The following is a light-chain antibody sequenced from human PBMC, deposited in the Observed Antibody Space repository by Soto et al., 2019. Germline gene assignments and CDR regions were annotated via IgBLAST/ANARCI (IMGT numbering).Light chain of an antibody. CDR3: CSYAGSSTWV. J-gene: IGLJ3*02. CDR2: EVS. Sequence: QAVLTQPASVSGSPGQSITISCTGTSSDIGSYNLVSWYQQHPGKAPKLMIYEVSKRSSGVSNRFSGSKSGNTASLTISGRQAEDEADYYCCSYAGSSTWVFGGGTKLTVL. CDR1: SSDIGSYNL. V-gene: IGLV2-23*02.